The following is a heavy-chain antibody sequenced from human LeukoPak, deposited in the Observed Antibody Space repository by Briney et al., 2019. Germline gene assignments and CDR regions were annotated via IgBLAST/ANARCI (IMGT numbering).Heavy chain of an antibody. CDR3: ARLYASGSYAQYYYYMDV. CDR1: GGSISRSDYY. D-gene: IGHD3-10*01. CDR2: IYYSGST. J-gene: IGHJ6*03. Sequence: SETLSLTCTVSGGSISRSDYYWAWIRQPPGKGLEWIGNIYYSGSTYYSPSLKSRLTISVDTSKNQFSLKVNSVTAADTAVYFCARLYASGSYAQYYYYMDVWGKGTTVTVS. V-gene: IGHV4-39*07.